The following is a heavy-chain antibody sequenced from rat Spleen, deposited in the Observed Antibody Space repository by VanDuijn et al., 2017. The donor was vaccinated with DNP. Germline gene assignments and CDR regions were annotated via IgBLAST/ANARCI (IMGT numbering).Heavy chain of an antibody. CDR1: GFTFSVYN. CDR3: IRWNSGHFDY. J-gene: IGHJ2*01. D-gene: IGHD4-3*01. V-gene: IGHV5-22*01. Sequence: EVQLVESGGGLVQPGGSLKLSCAASGFTFSVYNMAWVRQAPTMGLEWVAYIGSDGYAPYYGDSVKGRFTISRDNAKSTLYLQMNSLRSEDMATYYCIRWNSGHFDYWGQGVMVTVSS. CDR2: IGSDGYAP.